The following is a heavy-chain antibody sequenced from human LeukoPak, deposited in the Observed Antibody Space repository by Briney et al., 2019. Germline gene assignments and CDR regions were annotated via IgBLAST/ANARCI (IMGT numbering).Heavy chain of an antibody. Sequence: GSSVTVSCKASGGTFSSYAISWVRQAPGQGLEWMGWINPNSGGTNYAQKFQGRVTMTRDTSISTAYMELSRLRSDDTAVYYCAKDYDFWSGLYYYYYMDVWGKGTTVTVSS. CDR1: GGTFSSYA. J-gene: IGHJ6*03. V-gene: IGHV1-2*02. D-gene: IGHD3-3*01. CDR3: AKDYDFWSGLYYYYYMDV. CDR2: INPNSGGT.